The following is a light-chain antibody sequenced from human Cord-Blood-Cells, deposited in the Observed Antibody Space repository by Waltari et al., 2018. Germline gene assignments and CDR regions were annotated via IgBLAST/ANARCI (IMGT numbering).Light chain of an antibody. CDR3: QSYDSSLSGVV. J-gene: IGLJ2*01. Sequence: QSVLTQPPSVSGAPGQRVTSSCTGSSSNIGAGYDVHWYQQLPGTAPKPLIYGNSNRPSGVPDRFSGSKSGTSASLAITGLQAEDEADYYCQSYDSSLSGVVFGGGTKLTVL. CDR1: SSNIGAGYD. V-gene: IGLV1-40*01. CDR2: GNS.